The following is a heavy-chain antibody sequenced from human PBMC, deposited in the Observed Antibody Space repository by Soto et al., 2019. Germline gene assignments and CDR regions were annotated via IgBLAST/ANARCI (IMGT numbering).Heavy chain of an antibody. CDR2: IYYSGST. CDR3: ASGLSSRPCAFDY. Sequence: QVQLQESGPGLVKPSQTLSLTCTVSGGSISSGGYYWSWIRQHPGKGLEWIGYIYYSGSTYYNPSLNRRVTISVDTSKNHFSLKLSSVTAAHTAVYYCASGLSSRPCAFDYWGQGTLVTVSS. CDR1: GGSISSGGYY. V-gene: IGHV4-31*03. D-gene: IGHD6-13*01. J-gene: IGHJ4*02.